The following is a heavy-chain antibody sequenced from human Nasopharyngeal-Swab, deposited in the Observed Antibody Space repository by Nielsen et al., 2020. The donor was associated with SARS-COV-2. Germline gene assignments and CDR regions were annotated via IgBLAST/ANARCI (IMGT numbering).Heavy chain of an antibody. D-gene: IGHD6-6*01. CDR1: GFTFDDYA. J-gene: IGHJ6*02. Sequence: SLKISCAASGFTFDDYAMHWVRQAPGKGLEWVSGISWNSGSIGYADSVKGRFTISRDNAKKSLYLQMNSLRAEDTALYYCAKDTTPLYSSSSVPYYYGMDVWGQGTTVTVSS. CDR3: AKDTTPLYSSSSVPYYYGMDV. CDR2: ISWNSGSI. V-gene: IGHV3-9*01.